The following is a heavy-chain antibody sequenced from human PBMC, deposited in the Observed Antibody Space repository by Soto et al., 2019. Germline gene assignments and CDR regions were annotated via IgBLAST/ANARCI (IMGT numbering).Heavy chain of an antibody. CDR1: GGSISSSSYY. CDR2: IYYSGST. D-gene: IGHD6-13*01. J-gene: IGHJ5*02. V-gene: IGHV4-39*01. Sequence: SETLSLTCTVSGGSISSSSYYWGWIRQPPGKGLEWIGSIYYSGSTYYNPSLKSRVTISVDTSKNQFSLKLSSVTAADTAVYYCERYRIASFSPTTFDPWGQGTLVTVSS. CDR3: ERYRIASFSPTTFDP.